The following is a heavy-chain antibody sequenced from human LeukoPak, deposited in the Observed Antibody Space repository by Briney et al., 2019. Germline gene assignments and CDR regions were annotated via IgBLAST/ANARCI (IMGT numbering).Heavy chain of an antibody. Sequence: HGASVKVSCKASGYTFTSYDLNWVRQATGQGLEWMGWMNPNSGNPGYAQKFQGRVTMIRKNSLSTAYMELSRLRSEDQAVYYLARGINRYRIFGVVILNWFDPWGQGTLVTVSS. V-gene: IGHV1-8*01. CDR2: MNPNSGNP. CDR1: GYTFTSYD. J-gene: IGHJ5*02. CDR3: ARGINRYRIFGVVILNWFDP. D-gene: IGHD3-3*02.